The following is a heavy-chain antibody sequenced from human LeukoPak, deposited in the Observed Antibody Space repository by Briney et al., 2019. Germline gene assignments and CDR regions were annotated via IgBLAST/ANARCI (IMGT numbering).Heavy chain of an antibody. Sequence: GGTLRLSCAASGFSFGGYGMHWVRQTPGKGLDWVSFVRYDGSKTYYGDSVKGRFTISRDNSNNTVYLQMNRLRPDDTAVYYCVRDGIGGSTTLDSWGQGTLVTVSS. CDR3: VRDGIGGSTTLDS. D-gene: IGHD3-16*01. CDR2: VRYDGSKT. CDR1: GFSFGGYG. J-gene: IGHJ5*01. V-gene: IGHV3-30*02.